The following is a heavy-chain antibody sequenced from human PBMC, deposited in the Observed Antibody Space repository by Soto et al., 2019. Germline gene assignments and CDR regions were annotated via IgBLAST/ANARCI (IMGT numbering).Heavy chain of an antibody. D-gene: IGHD2-15*01. CDR3: ARHGPPNTRYCSGGSCYFNWFDP. V-gene: IGHV4-39*01. CDR2: IYYSGST. CDR1: GGSISSSSYY. Sequence: SETLSLTCTVSGGSISSSSYYWGWIRQPPGKGLEWIGSIYYSGSTYYNPSLKSRVTISVDTSKNQFSLKLSSVTAADTAVYYCARHGPPNTRYCSGGSCYFNWFDPWGQGTLVTVSS. J-gene: IGHJ5*02.